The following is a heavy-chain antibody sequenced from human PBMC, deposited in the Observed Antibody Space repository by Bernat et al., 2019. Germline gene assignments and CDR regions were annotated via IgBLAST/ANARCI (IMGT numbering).Heavy chain of an antibody. CDR2: IGTAGDT. D-gene: IGHD3-10*01. CDR1: GFTFRSHG. CDR3: ARASYGSGAPGYYYYGMDV. J-gene: IGHJ6*02. Sequence: VQLVESGGGVVQPGRSLRLSCAASGFTFRSHGMHWVRQATGKGLEWVSAIGTAGDTYYPGSVKGRFTISRENAKNSLYLQMNSLRAGDTAVYYCARASYGSGAPGYYYYGMDVWGQGTTVTVSS. V-gene: IGHV3-13*04.